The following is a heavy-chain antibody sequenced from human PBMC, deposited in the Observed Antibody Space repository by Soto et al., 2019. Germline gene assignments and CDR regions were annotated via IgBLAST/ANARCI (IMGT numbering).Heavy chain of an antibody. CDR1: GYTFSDYF. Sequence: QVQLVQSGAEAKQPGASVRVSCKTYGYTFSDYFLHWVRQAHGQGPEWMGFVNPKRGGKEYARRFWGRVRMTRDTSSGTVYMDLYRLTFDDTAIYYCARDSGIPGRYWYFYVWGRGNLVSVSS. D-gene: IGHD3-9*01. V-gene: IGHV1-2*02. J-gene: IGHJ2*01. CDR2: VNPKRGGK. CDR3: ARDSGIPGRYWYFYV.